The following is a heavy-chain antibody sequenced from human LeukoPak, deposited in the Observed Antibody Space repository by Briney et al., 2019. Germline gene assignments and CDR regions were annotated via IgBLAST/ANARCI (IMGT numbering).Heavy chain of an antibody. V-gene: IGHV4-4*07. D-gene: IGHD6-13*01. Sequence: PSETLSLTCTVSGGSISSYYWSWIRQPAGKGLEWIGRIYTSGSTNYNPSLKSRVTISVDKSKNQFSLKLISVTAADTAVYYCARAPYSSSWMVWGGDYFDYWGQGTLVTVSS. CDR3: ARAPYSSSWMVWGGDYFDY. CDR2: IYTSGST. CDR1: GGSISSYY. J-gene: IGHJ4*02.